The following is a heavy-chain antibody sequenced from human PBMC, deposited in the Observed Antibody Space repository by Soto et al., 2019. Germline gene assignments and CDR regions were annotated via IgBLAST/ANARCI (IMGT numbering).Heavy chain of an antibody. V-gene: IGHV4-4*07. J-gene: IGHJ5*02. CDR2: IHAGGDV. CDR3: ARNRDANSSSYTWFDP. D-gene: IGHD6-6*01. CDR1: GVPISSYY. Sequence: SSETLSLTCTVSGVPISSYYWSWLRQPAGKGLEFIGRIHAGGDVVYNPSLKSRVIMSTDTSKNQFSLWLRSVSAADTAIYSCARNRDANSSSYTWFDPGGQGTSVTGSS.